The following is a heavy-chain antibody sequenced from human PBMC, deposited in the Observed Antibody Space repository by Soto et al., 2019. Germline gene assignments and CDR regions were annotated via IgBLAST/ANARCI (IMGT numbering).Heavy chain of an antibody. Sequence: ASVKVSCKASGYTFSSYYMNWVRQAPGQGLEWLGIINPSGGYTTYAQRFLGRVTMTSDTSTSTVHMELGSLTSEDTAVYYCVRGGSIVVVTATYDHWGQVILVTFSS. D-gene: IGHD2-21*02. V-gene: IGHV1-46*03. CDR1: GYTFSSYY. CDR2: INPSGGYT. CDR3: VRGGSIVVVTATYDH. J-gene: IGHJ4*02.